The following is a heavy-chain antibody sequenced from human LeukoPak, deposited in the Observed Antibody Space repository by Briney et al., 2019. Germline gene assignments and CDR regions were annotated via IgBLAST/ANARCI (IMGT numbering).Heavy chain of an antibody. D-gene: IGHD6-13*01. CDR3: AREVGVWEQQLPGSDAFDI. Sequence: SGTLSLTCTVSGGSVSSGSYYWSWIRQPPGKGLEWIGYIYYSGSTNYNPSLKSRVTISVDTSKNQFSLKLSSVTAADTAVYYCAREVGVWEQQLPGSDAFDIWGQGTMVTVSS. CDR2: IYYSGST. CDR1: GGSVSSGSYY. J-gene: IGHJ3*02. V-gene: IGHV4-61*01.